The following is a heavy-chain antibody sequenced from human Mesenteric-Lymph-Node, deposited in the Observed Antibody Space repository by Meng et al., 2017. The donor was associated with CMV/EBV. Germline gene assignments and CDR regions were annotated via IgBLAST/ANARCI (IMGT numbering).Heavy chain of an antibody. CDR3: ARDRTSGWFDAFDI. D-gene: IGHD6-19*01. CDR2: SSGRSSNT. V-gene: IGHV3-21*01. J-gene: IGHJ3*02. CDR1: GVTFSSYS. Sequence: GGSLRLSCAASGVTFSSYSMNWVRHAPGKGLEWVSSSSGRSSNTSYEDSVKGRFTISRDNAKNSLYLQMNSLRAEDTAVYYCARDRTSGWFDAFDIWGQGTMVTVSS.